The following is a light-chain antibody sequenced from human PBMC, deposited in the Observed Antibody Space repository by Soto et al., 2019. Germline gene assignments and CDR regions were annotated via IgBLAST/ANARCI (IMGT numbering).Light chain of an antibody. Sequence: GDRVTVTCRASQSITIYLNWYQQKPGKAPTLLIYAASSLQSGVPSRFSGGGSRTDCTLTISSLQTEDFATYYCQKSYRSPYTFGQGTKLEI. J-gene: IGKJ2*01. CDR3: QKSYRSPYT. V-gene: IGKV1-39*01. CDR1: QSITIY. CDR2: AAS.